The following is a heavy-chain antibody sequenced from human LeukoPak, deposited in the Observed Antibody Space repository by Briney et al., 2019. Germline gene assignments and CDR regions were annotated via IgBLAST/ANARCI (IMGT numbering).Heavy chain of an antibody. CDR2: INHSGST. J-gene: IGHJ4*02. D-gene: IGHD2-21*01. CDR1: GGSFSGYY. V-gene: IGHV4-34*01. Sequence: SETLSLTCAVYGGSFSGYYWSWIRQPPGKGLEWIGEINHSGSTNYNPSLKSRVTISVDTSKNQFSLKLSSVTAADTAVYYCARSLWYFDYWGQGTLVTVSS. CDR3: ARSLWYFDY.